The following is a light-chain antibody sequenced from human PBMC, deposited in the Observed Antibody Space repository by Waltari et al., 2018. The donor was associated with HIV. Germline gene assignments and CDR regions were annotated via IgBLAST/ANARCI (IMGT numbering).Light chain of an antibody. J-gene: IGKJ5*01. CDR2: GAS. V-gene: IGKV3-20*01. CDR1: QTVTSNY. Sequence: EIVLTQSPDTLSLSPGERPTLSCRASQTVTSNYLDWYQQKPGQAPRLLSYGASTRATGIPDRFSGSGSGTDFTLTISRLEPEDFAVYYCQQYGGSPPMNFGQGTRLEIK. CDR3: QQYGGSPPMN.